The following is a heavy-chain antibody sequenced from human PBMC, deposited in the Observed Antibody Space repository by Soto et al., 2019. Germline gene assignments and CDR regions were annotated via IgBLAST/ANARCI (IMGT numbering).Heavy chain of an antibody. D-gene: IGHD2-2*01. J-gene: IGHJ4*02. CDR1: GFTFSSYA. CDR3: AKDDSPYCSSTSCYDFDY. CDR2: ISGSGGST. V-gene: IGHV3-23*01. Sequence: GGSLRLSCAASGFTFSSYAMSWVRQAPGKGLEWVSAISGSGGSTYYADSVKGRFTISRDNSKNTLYLQMNSLRAEDTAVYYCAKDDSPYCSSTSCYDFDYWGQGTLVTVSS.